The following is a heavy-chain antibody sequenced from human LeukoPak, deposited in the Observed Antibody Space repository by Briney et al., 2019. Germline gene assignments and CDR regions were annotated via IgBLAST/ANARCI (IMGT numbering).Heavy chain of an antibody. CDR3: ARGGYYGSGNDFRFDP. V-gene: IGHV4-59*01. J-gene: IGHJ5*02. CDR2: IYYSGST. CDR1: GGSISSYY. D-gene: IGHD3-10*01. Sequence: TSETLSLTCTVSGGSISSYYWSWIRQPPGKGLEWIGYIYYSGSTNYNPSLKSRVTISVDTSKNQFSLKLTSVTAADTAVYFCARGGYYGSGNDFRFDPWGQGTLVTVSS.